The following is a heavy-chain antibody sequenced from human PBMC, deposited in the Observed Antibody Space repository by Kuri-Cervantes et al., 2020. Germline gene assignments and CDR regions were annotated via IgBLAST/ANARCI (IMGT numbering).Heavy chain of an antibody. Sequence: GESLKISCAASGFTSSTHAMHWVRPAPGKGLEWVAVISYDGSNKYYADSVKGRFTISRDNSKNTLYLQMNSLRAEDTAVYYCARRVGATISNYFDYWGQGTLVTVSS. D-gene: IGHD1-26*01. V-gene: IGHV3-30-3*01. CDR2: ISYDGSNK. J-gene: IGHJ4*02. CDR1: GFTSSTHA. CDR3: ARRVGATISNYFDY.